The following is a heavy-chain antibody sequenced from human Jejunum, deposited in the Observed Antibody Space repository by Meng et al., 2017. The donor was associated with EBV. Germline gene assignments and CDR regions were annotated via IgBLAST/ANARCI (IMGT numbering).Heavy chain of an antibody. CDR1: GGSFSDYY. V-gene: IGHV4-34*01. CDR2: INHGGGA. D-gene: IGHD3-10*01. Sequence: QRQLPQWGAGLLKPSETLSLTCAVYGGSFSDYYWTWIRQPPGKGLEWIGEINHGGGAIYNPSLKSRVTISVDTSKNQFSLKLSSVTAADTAVYYCARLGGYASGTYYPIDPWGQGTLVTVSS. J-gene: IGHJ5*02. CDR3: ARLGGYASGTYYPIDP.